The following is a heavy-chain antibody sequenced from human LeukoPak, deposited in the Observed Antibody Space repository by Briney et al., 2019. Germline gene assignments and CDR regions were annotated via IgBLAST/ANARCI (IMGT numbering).Heavy chain of an antibody. CDR2: VSGSGDST. CDR1: GFTFSNYA. CDR3: AKDTGYNYGYDY. V-gene: IGHV3-23*01. D-gene: IGHD5-18*01. J-gene: IGHJ4*02. Sequence: PGGSLRLPCSTSGFTFSNYAMTWVRQAPGMGLEWVSLVSGSGDSTYYADSVKGRFTISRDNSKNMLYLQMNSLRAEDTAIYYCAKDTGYNYGYDYWGQGTLATVSS.